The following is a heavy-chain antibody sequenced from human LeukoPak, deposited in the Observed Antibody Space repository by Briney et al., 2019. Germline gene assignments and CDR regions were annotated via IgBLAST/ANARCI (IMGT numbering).Heavy chain of an antibody. CDR3: ARELRISSIAARRFDY. CDR2: INPNSGGT. CDR1: GYTFTGYY. Sequence: GASVKVSCKASGYTFTGYYMHWVRQAPGQGLEWMGWINPNSGGTNYAQKFQGRVTMTRDTSISTAYMELSRLRSDDTAVYYCARELRISSIAARRFDYWGQGTLVTVSS. D-gene: IGHD6-6*01. V-gene: IGHV1-2*02. J-gene: IGHJ4*02.